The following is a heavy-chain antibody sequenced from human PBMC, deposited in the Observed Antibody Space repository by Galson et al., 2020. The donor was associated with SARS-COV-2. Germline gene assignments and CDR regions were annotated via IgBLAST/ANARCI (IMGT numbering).Heavy chain of an antibody. J-gene: IGHJ2*01. CDR2: ISTGSSYI. D-gene: IGHD3-10*01. V-gene: IGHV3-21*01. Sequence: GESLKISCAASGFTFSSYNMNWVRQAPGKGLEWVSSISTGSSYIFYADSVKGRFTISRDNAKNSLYLQMNNLRVEDTAVYYCARAVNYGSGSYYYWYFDLWGRGTLVTVSS. CDR1: GFTFSSYN. CDR3: ARAVNYGSGSYYYWYFDL.